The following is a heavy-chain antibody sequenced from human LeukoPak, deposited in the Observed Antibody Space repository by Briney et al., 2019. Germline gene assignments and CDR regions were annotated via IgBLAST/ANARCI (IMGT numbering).Heavy chain of an antibody. Sequence: GASVKVSCKASGYTFTGYYMHWVRQAPGQGLEWMGWINPNSGGTNYAQKFQGRVTMTRDTSISTAYMELSRLRSDDTAVYYCAISLGSSSVFLWFGESWRFDPWGQGTLVTVSS. CDR2: INPNSGGT. D-gene: IGHD3-10*01. J-gene: IGHJ5*02. CDR3: AISLGSSSVFLWFGESWRFDP. CDR1: GYTFTGYY. V-gene: IGHV1-2*02.